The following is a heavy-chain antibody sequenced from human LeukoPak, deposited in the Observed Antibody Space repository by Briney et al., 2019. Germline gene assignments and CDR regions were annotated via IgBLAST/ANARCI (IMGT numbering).Heavy chain of an antibody. Sequence: ASVKVSCKASGGTFSRYAISWVQQAPGQGLEWMGRIIPIIGIVNYAQKFQGRVTITADKSTSTAYMELSSLRSEDTAVYYCARVPSGYTPNANYYYYGMDVWGQGTTVTVSS. D-gene: IGHD5-12*01. CDR3: ARVPSGYTPNANYYYYGMDV. CDR1: GGTFSRYA. V-gene: IGHV1-69*04. J-gene: IGHJ6*02. CDR2: IIPIIGIV.